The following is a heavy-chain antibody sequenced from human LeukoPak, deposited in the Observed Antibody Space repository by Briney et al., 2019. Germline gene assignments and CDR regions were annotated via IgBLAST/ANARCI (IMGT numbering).Heavy chain of an antibody. D-gene: IGHD3-10*01. V-gene: IGHV3-21*01. CDR1: GFTFSSYS. CDR3: ARPVSPSRGVPLDY. CDR2: ISSSSYI. Sequence: GGSLRLSCAASGFTFSSYSMNWVRQAPGKGLEWVSSISSSSYIYYADSVKGRFTISRDNAKNSLYLQMNSLRAEDTAVYYCARPVSPSRGVPLDYWGQGTLVTVSS. J-gene: IGHJ4*02.